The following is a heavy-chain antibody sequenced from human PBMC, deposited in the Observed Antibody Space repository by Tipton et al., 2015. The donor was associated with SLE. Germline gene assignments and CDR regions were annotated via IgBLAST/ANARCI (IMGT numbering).Heavy chain of an antibody. CDR3: ARRSGDGTAYYYVDH. D-gene: IGHD3-22*01. CDR1: GDAIGIYY. CDR2: VHYSGRT. J-gene: IGHJ4*02. V-gene: IGHV4-59*01. Sequence: TLSLTCTVSGDAIGIYYWSWIRQPPGKGLEWIGHVHYSGRTKYNPSLLSRVTISIDTSKNQFSLKLNSVTAADTAVYYCARRSGDGTAYYYVDHWGRGPLVTVSS.